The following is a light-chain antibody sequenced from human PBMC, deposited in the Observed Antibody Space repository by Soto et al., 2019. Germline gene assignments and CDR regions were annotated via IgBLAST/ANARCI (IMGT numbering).Light chain of an antibody. CDR1: SSNVGSYKL. Sequence: ALTQPASVSGSPGQSITISCTRTSSNVGSYKLVSWYQQHPGKAPKHMIFEVNKRPSGVSNRFSGSKSGNTASLTISGLQVEDEADYYCCSSGGSPTYVFGTGTKVTVL. CDR2: EVN. CDR3: CSSGGSPTYV. J-gene: IGLJ1*01. V-gene: IGLV2-23*02.